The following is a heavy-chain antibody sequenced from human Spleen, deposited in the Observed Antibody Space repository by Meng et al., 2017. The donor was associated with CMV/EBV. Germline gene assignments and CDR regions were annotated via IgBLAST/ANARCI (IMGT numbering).Heavy chain of an antibody. V-gene: IGHV1-2*02. CDR2: INPNSGGT. CDR1: FTGYS. CDR3: ARGVARWAVTTGKNWFDP. Sequence: FTGYSMHWVRQAPGPGLEWMGWINPNSGGTNYAQRFQGRVNMTRDTSISTAYMEVTSLRSDDTAMYYCARGVARWAVTTGKNWFDPWGQGTLVTVSS. J-gene: IGHJ5*02. D-gene: IGHD4-17*01.